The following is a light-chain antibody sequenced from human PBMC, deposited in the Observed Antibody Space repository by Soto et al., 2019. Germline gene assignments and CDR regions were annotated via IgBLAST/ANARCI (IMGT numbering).Light chain of an antibody. J-gene: IGLJ1*01. V-gene: IGLV4-60*02. Sequence: QHVLTQSSSASASLGSSVSLTCTLSSGHSSYIIAWHQQQPGKAPRYLMKLEGSGSYNKGSGVPDRFSGSSSGADRYLTISNLQFEDEAAYYCETWDSNTYVFGTGTKVTVL. CDR2: LEGSGSY. CDR3: ETWDSNTYV. CDR1: SGHSSYI.